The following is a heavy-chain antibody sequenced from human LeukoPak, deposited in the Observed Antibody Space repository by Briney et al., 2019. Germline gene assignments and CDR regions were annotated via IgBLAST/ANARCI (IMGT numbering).Heavy chain of an antibody. D-gene: IGHD2-21*02. V-gene: IGHV1-69*06. Sequence: ASVKVSCKASGGTFSSYAISWVRQAPGQGLEWMGRIIPIFGTASYAQKFQGRVTITADKSTSTAYMELSSLRSEDTAVYYCARESARVVVTATFRWFDPWGQGTLVTVSS. CDR1: GGTFSSYA. J-gene: IGHJ5*02. CDR3: ARESARVVVTATFRWFDP. CDR2: IIPIFGTA.